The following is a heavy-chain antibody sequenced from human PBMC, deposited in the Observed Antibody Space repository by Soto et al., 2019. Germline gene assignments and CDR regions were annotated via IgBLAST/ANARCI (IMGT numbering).Heavy chain of an antibody. CDR2: ISTYNGDT. J-gene: IGHJ6*02. Sequence: ASVKVCCEASGYTFTRSGISWVRQSPGQGLEWMGWISTYNGDTNYAQTFQGRVTMTTDTSTSTVHMEVRSLRSDDTAVYYCAREGVAPYYYYGMDVWGQGTTVTVSS. D-gene: IGHD5-12*01. V-gene: IGHV1-18*01. CDR1: GYTFTRSG. CDR3: AREGVAPYYYYGMDV.